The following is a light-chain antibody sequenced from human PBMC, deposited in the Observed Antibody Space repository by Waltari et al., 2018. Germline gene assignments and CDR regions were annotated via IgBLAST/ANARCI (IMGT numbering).Light chain of an antibody. CDR2: AAS. V-gene: IGKV1-39*01. CDR1: QSISNF. Sequence: DIQMTQSPSSLSASVGDRVTITCRTSQSISNFLNWYQQKSGKAPKLLISAASSLQSGVSSRFSGSGSGTEFTLNINNLQPEDFATYYCQQSLNTPPTFGQGSRLDIK. J-gene: IGKJ5*01. CDR3: QQSLNTPPT.